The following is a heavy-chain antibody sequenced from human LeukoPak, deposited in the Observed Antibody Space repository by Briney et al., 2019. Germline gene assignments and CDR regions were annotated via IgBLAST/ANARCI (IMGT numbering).Heavy chain of an antibody. J-gene: IGHJ6*03. V-gene: IGHV4-34*01. CDR3: ARAVVGLLWFGENYYMDV. Sequence: SETLSLTCAVYGGSFSGYYWSWIRQPPGKGLEWIGEINHSGSTNYSPSLKSRVTISVDTSKNQFSLKLSSVTAADTAVYYCARAVVGLLWFGENYYMDVWGKGTTVTVSS. D-gene: IGHD3-10*01. CDR2: INHSGST. CDR1: GGSFSGYY.